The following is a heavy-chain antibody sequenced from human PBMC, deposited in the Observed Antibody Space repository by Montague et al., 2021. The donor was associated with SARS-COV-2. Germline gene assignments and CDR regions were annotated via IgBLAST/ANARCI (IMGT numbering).Heavy chain of an antibody. CDR1: GDSVWSNTAA. Sequence: CASSGDSVWSNTAAWNWIRQSPSGGREWLGRTNYRSKWNSDYAPSVKGRISIDPDKSKNQLFLHLRSVTPEDTGVYYCVRETRSAHAGFDAWGQGTLVTVSS. CDR3: VRETRSAHAGFDA. D-gene: IGHD2-2*01. J-gene: IGHJ4*02. V-gene: IGHV6-1*01. CDR2: TNYRSKWNS.